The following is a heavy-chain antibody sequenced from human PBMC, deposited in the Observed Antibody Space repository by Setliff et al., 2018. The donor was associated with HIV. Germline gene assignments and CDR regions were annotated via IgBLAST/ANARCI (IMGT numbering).Heavy chain of an antibody. J-gene: IGHJ4*02. Sequence: SETLSLTCTVSGGSMTSSNYYWGWIRQSPGRGLEWIGSISSSGSTTYHPSLRSRVTASAAASKNQFSLKLTSVTAADTAVYFCARDPHYFDTSGHYSWFYFDYWGQGTLVTVSS. CDR2: ISSSGST. CDR3: ARDPHYFDTSGHYSWFYFDY. CDR1: GGSMTSSNYY. V-gene: IGHV4-39*07. D-gene: IGHD3-22*01.